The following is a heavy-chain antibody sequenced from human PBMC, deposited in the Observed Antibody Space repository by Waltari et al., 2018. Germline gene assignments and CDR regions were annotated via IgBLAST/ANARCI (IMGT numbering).Heavy chain of an antibody. CDR2: MNPNSGNT. Sequence: KPGASVKVSCKASGYTFTSYDINWVRQATGQGLEWMGWMNPNSGNTGYAQKFQGRVTMTRNTSISTAYMELSSLRSEDTAVYYCARGRYYYDSSGDKYYYYYMDVWGKGTTVTVSS. J-gene: IGHJ6*03. CDR1: GYTFTSYD. CDR3: ARGRYYYDSSGDKYYYYYMDV. D-gene: IGHD3-22*01. V-gene: IGHV1-8*01.